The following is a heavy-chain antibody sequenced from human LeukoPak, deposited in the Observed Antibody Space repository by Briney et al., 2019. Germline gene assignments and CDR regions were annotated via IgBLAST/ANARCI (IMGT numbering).Heavy chain of an antibody. Sequence: GGSLRLSCAASGFTFSSYSMNWVRQAPGKGLEWVSSISSSSSYIYYADSVKGRFTISRDNSKNSLYLQMNSLRTEDTALYYCAKDNGDSGGYNALDYWGQGTLVTVSS. J-gene: IGHJ4*02. CDR1: GFTFSSYS. CDR3: AKDNGDSGGYNALDY. D-gene: IGHD1-26*01. V-gene: IGHV3-21*04. CDR2: ISSSSSYI.